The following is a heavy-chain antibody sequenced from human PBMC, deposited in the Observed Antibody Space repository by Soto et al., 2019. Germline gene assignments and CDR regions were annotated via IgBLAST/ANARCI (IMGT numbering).Heavy chain of an antibody. CDR2: ISGSGGST. CDR3: EKGPTVTTAAFDI. CDR1: GFTFSSYA. D-gene: IGHD4-17*01. J-gene: IGHJ3*02. V-gene: IGHV3-23*01. Sequence: EVQLLESGGGLVQPGGSLRLSCAASGFTFSSYAMSWVRQAPGKGLEWVSAISGSGGSTYYADSVKGRFTISRDNSKNTLELQMNSLRAEDTAVYYGEKGPTVTTAAFDIWGQGTMVTVSS.